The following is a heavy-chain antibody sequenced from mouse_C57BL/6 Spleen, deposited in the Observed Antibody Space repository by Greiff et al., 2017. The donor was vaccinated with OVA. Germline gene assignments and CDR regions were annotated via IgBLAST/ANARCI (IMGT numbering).Heavy chain of an antibody. J-gene: IGHJ3*01. Sequence: VKLMESGAELVKPGASVKMSCKASGYTFPSYWITWVKQRPGQGLEWIGDIYPGSGSPNYNEKFKSKATLTVDTSSSTAYMQLSSLTSEDSAVYYCARDSPWFAYWGQGTLVTVSA. D-gene: IGHD6-1*01. CDR3: ARDSPWFAY. V-gene: IGHV1-55*01. CDR1: GYTFPSYW. CDR2: IYPGSGSP.